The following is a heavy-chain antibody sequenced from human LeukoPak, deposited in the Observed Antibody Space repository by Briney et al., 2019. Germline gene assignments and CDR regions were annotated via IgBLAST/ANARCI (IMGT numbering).Heavy chain of an antibody. CDR2: IKPDGSEK. CDR3: VRERSGYDH. Sequence: PGGCLRLSCAASGFTFSSYWMSWVRQAPGKEPEWVAKIKPDGSEKYYVDSVKGRFTISRDNAKNSLYLQMNSLRAEDTAVYYCVRERSGYDHWGQGTLVTVSS. CDR1: GFTFSSYW. D-gene: IGHD6-25*01. J-gene: IGHJ5*02. V-gene: IGHV3-7*01.